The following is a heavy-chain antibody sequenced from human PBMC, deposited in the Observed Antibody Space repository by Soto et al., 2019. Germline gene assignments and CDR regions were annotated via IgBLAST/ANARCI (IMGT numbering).Heavy chain of an antibody. J-gene: IGHJ4*02. Sequence: ASVKVSFKASGYTFSNYGVSWVRQAPGQGLEWMGWISSYNHKTNYAQKFQDRVTMTKDTSTSTAYMELRSLRSDDTAVYYCARDRSTNDYWGQGTQVTVSS. V-gene: IGHV1-18*01. CDR2: ISSYNHKT. CDR3: ARDRSTNDY. CDR1: GYTFSNYG.